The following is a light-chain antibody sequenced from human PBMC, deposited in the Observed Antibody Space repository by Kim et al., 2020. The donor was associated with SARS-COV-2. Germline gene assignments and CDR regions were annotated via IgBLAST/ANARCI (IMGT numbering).Light chain of an antibody. Sequence: APAGRCTLSCRGSHSISISNLAWYQQKPGQAPRLLIYDASSRATGVPARFSGSGSGTDFTLTITRLEPEDFAVYYCQQYSNSPHTFGQGTKVEIK. CDR1: HSISISN. CDR2: DAS. CDR3: QQYSNSPHT. V-gene: IGKV3-20*01. J-gene: IGKJ1*01.